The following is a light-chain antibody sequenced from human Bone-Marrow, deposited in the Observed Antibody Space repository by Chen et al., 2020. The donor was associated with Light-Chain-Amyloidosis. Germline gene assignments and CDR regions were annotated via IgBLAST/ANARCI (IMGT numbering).Light chain of an antibody. J-gene: IGLJ2*01. Sequence: QSALTQPASVAGSVGQSLTISCTGTSTDVGHYNLVSWYQQHPGEAPKLMLYEDSERPSGVSNRFSGSKSGNTASLTISGLQTEDQADYYCCSSSDTDTLIFGTGTRLTVL. CDR1: STDVGHYNL. CDR3: CSSSDTDTLI. CDR2: EDS. V-gene: IGLV2-23*01.